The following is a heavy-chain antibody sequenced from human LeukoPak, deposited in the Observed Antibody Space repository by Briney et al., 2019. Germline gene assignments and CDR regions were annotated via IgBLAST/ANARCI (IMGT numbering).Heavy chain of an antibody. CDR2: MNPNSGNT. Sequence: ASVKVSCKASGYTFTSYDITWVRQATGQGLEWMGWMNPNSGNTGYAQKFQGRVTMTRNTSISTAYMELSSLRSEDTAVYYCAGATEYSSSSDYWGQGTLVTVSS. J-gene: IGHJ4*02. V-gene: IGHV1-8*01. D-gene: IGHD6-6*01. CDR3: AGATEYSSSSDY. CDR1: GYTFTSYD.